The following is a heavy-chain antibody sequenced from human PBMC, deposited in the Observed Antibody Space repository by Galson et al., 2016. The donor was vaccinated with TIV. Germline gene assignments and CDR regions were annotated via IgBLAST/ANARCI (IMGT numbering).Heavy chain of an antibody. CDR3: AKLADYFDSSGKFDY. V-gene: IGHV3-23*01. CDR2: ISGGGDGT. Sequence: SLRLSCAVSGFTFSSYAMSWVRQAPGKGLEWVSAISGGGDGTYYADSVKGRFTISRDNSKNTLYLQMNNLRAEDTAIYYCAKLADYFDSSGKFDYWGQGSLVIASS. J-gene: IGHJ4*02. CDR1: GFTFSSYA. D-gene: IGHD3-22*01.